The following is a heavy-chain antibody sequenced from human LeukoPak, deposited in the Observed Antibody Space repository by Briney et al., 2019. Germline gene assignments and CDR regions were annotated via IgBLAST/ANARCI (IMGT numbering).Heavy chain of an antibody. J-gene: IGHJ4*02. Sequence: PSETLSLTCAVSGVSFDDYYWAWVRQTPGKGLKWIGEINHSGYTNDSPSLKSRVTLSIDTSRKQFSLNLRSVTVADAGTYYCTRMTTGHDYWGQGTLVTVSS. CDR1: GVSFDDYY. CDR3: TRMTTGHDY. D-gene: IGHD4-17*01. V-gene: IGHV4-34*01. CDR2: INHSGYT.